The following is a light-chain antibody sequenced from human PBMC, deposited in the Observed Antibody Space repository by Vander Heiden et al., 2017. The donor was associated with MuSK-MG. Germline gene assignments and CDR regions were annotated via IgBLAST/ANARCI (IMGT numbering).Light chain of an antibody. Sequence: PGETATLSCRASQTVGRSYLAWYQQKPGQAPRLLMYGASTRATGVPDRFTGSGYGTDFTLTIRRLRPEDFAVYYCQNDDDPRFIFGHGTKVDIK. V-gene: IGKV3-20*01. CDR2: GAS. J-gene: IGKJ3*01. CDR1: QTVGRSY. CDR3: QNDDDPRFI.